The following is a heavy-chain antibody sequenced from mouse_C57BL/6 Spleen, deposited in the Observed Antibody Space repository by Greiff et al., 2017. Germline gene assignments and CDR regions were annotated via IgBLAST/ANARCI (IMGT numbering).Heavy chain of an antibody. CDR3: ARMDYYGSSYAGFAY. Sequence: VMLVESGPGLVAPSQSLSITCTVSGFSLTSYAISWVRQPPGKGLEWLGVIWTGGGTNYNSALKSRLSISKDNSKSQVFLKMNSLQTDDTARYYCARMDYYGSSYAGFAYWGQGTLVTVSA. J-gene: IGHJ3*01. CDR1: GFSLTSYA. CDR2: IWTGGGT. D-gene: IGHD1-1*01. V-gene: IGHV2-9-1*01.